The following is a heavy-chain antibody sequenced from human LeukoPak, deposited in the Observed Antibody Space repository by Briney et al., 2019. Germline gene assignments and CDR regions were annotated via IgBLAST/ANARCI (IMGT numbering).Heavy chain of an antibody. CDR1: GGSISSNNW. CDR3: ARAPNYYDSSGYSTRAYYFDY. J-gene: IGHJ4*02. Sequence: PSGTLSLTCAVSGGSISSNNWWSWVRPPPGTGLGWFGGIYHSGSTNYNPSLKSRVTISVDKSKNQFSLKLSSVTAADTAVYYCARAPNYYDSSGYSTRAYYFDYWGQGTLVTVSS. V-gene: IGHV4-4*02. CDR2: IYHSGST. D-gene: IGHD3-22*01.